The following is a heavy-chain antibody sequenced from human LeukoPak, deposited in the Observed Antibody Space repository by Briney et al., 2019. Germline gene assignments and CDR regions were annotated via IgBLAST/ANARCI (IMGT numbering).Heavy chain of an antibody. V-gene: IGHV3-9*01. CDR1: GFTFDDYA. D-gene: IGHD1-26*01. J-gene: IGHJ4*02. Sequence: PGGSLRLSCAASGFTFDDYAMHWVRQAPGKGLEWVSGISWNSGSIGYADSVKGRFTISRDNAKSTLYLQMNSLRVEDTAVYFCPRDHTGTDDYWGQGTLVTVSS. CDR2: ISWNSGSI. CDR3: PRDHTGTDDY.